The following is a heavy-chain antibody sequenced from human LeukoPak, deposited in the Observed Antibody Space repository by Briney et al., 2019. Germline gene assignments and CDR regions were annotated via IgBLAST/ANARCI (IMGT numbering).Heavy chain of an antibody. D-gene: IGHD2-2*01. Sequence: PSETLSLTCTVSGGSISSGSYYWSWIRQPPGKGLEWVGYISYSGSTNYNPPLKSRVTISVDTSKNQFSLRLSSVTDADTAVYFCARVEKGYCSTTSCYGDYYYYMDVWGKGTTVTISS. J-gene: IGHJ6*03. CDR2: ISYSGST. CDR1: GGSISSGSYY. CDR3: ARVEKGYCSTTSCYGDYYYYMDV. V-gene: IGHV4-61*01.